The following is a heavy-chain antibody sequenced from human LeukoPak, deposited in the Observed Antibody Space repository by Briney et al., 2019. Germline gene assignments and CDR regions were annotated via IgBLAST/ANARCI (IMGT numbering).Heavy chain of an antibody. CDR3: ARDIVVVPAARSDY. J-gene: IGHJ4*02. D-gene: IGHD2-2*01. CDR2: ISSSSSTI. Sequence: GGSLRLSCAASRFTFSSYSMNWVRQAPGKGREWVSYISSSSSTIYYADSVKGRFTISRDNAKNSLYLQMNSLRAEDTAVYYCARDIVVVPAARSDYWGQGTLVTVSS. V-gene: IGHV3-48*01. CDR1: RFTFSSYS.